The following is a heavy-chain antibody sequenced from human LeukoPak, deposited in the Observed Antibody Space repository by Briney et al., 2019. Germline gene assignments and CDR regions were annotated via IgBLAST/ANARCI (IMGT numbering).Heavy chain of an antibody. CDR1: GFTFSDYY. CDR3: ARDSNTGFFDY. J-gene: IGHJ4*02. V-gene: IGHV3-11*05. CDR2: TSTRSRYT. D-gene: IGHD5-18*01. Sequence: PGGSLRLSCAASGFTFSDYYMSWIRQAPGKGLEWVSYTSTRSRYTDYADSVKGRFTLSRDDSKNSLYLDMNSLRADDTAIYYCARDSNTGFFDYWGQETLVTVSS.